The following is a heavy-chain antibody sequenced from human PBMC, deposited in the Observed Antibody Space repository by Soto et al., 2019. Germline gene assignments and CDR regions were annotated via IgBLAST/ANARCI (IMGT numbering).Heavy chain of an antibody. CDR2: ISGSGGST. V-gene: IGHV3-23*01. Sequence: GGSLSLSCAASGFTFSSYSMSWVRQAPGKGLEWVSAISGSGGSTYYADSVKGRFTISRDNSKNTLYLQMNSLRAEDTAVYYCAKVTAGPSNGMDVWGQGTTVTVSS. CDR1: GFTFSSYS. D-gene: IGHD6-13*01. CDR3: AKVTAGPSNGMDV. J-gene: IGHJ6*02.